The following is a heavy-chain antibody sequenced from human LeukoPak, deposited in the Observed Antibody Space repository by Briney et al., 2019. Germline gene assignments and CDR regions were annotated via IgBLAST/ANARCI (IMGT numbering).Heavy chain of an antibody. J-gene: IGHJ3*02. Sequence: SETLSLTCAVYGGSFSGYYWSWIRQPPGKGLEWIGYIYYSGSTNYNPSLKSRVTISVDTSKNQFSLKLSSVTAADTAVYYCARTYYDILTGYHRGDAFDIWGQGTMVTVSS. CDR2: IYYSGST. CDR3: ARTYYDILTGYHRGDAFDI. V-gene: IGHV4-59*01. D-gene: IGHD3-9*01. CDR1: GGSFSGYY.